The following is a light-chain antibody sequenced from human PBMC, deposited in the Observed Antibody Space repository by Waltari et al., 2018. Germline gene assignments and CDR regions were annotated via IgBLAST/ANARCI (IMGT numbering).Light chain of an antibody. CDR2: DVS. J-gene: IGLJ2*01. Sequence: QSALTQPASVSGSPGQSYTISSTGISSDFVGYHQVSCYQQHPGKAPTLMIYDVSNRPSGVSNRFSGSKSGNTASLTISGLQAEDEADYYCSSYTSSSTLVVFGGGTKLTVL. V-gene: IGLV2-14*03. CDR1: SSDFVGYHQ. CDR3: SSYTSSSTLVV.